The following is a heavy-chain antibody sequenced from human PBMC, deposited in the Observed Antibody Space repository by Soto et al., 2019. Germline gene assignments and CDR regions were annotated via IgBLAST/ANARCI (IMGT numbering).Heavy chain of an antibody. V-gene: IGHV1-18*01. CDR3: ARDLTIVPATHPRLENYGMDV. CDR2: ISPYNGHT. CDR1: GYSFTSYG. J-gene: IGHJ6*02. D-gene: IGHD2-2*01. Sequence: QVQLVQSAGEVKKPGASVKVSCKASGYSFTSYGISWVRRAPGQGLEWMGWISPYNGHTQFVERFQGRVTMTTDTSTKTAYIELRTLRSDDTAHYYCARDLTIVPATHPRLENYGMDVWGQGTTVIVSS.